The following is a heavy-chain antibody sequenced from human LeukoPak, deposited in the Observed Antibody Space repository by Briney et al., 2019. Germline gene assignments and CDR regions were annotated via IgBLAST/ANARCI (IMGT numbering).Heavy chain of an antibody. CDR2: INHSGST. CDR3: ARGFTAYFDY. D-gene: IGHD3-16*01. J-gene: IGHJ4*02. V-gene: IGHV4-34*01. CDR1: GGSFSGYY. Sequence: SETLSLTCAVYGGSFSGYYWSWIRQPPGKGQEWIGEINHSGSTNYNPSLKRRVTISVDTSKNQFSLKLSSVTAADTAVYYCARGFTAYFDYWGQGTLVTVSS.